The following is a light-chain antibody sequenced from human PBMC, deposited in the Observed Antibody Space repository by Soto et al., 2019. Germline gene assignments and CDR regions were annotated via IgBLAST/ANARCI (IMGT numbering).Light chain of an antibody. J-gene: IGLJ1*01. V-gene: IGLV2-14*01. CDR1: SSDVGDYNY. Sequence: QSALTQPAYVSGSHGQSITISCTGTSSDVGDYNYVSWYQQHPGKAPKLMIYDVSNRPSGVSNRFSGSKSGNTASLTISGLQAEDEADYYCSSYTSSSTLVVFGTGTKVTVL. CDR2: DVS. CDR3: SSYTSSSTLVV.